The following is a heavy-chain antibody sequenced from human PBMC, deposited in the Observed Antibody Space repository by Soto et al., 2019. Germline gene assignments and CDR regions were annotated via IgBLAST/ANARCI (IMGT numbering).Heavy chain of an antibody. Sequence: ASMKVSCKASGGTFSSYAISWVRQAPGQGLEWMGGIIPIFGTANYAQKFQGRVTITADESTSTAYMELSSLRSEDTAVYYCARVGSSGCPFWGQGTLVTVSS. CDR3: ARVGSSGCPF. CDR1: GGTFSSYA. CDR2: IIPIFGTA. J-gene: IGHJ4*02. D-gene: IGHD6-19*01. V-gene: IGHV1-69*13.